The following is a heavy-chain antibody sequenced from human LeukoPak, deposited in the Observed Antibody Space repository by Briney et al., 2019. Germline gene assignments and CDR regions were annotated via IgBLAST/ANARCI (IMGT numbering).Heavy chain of an antibody. V-gene: IGHV1-69-2*01. CDR3: ATATTVTGPLDAFDI. CDR2: VDPEDGET. Sequence: ASVTVSCKVSGYTFTDYYMHWVQQAPGKGLEWMGLVDPEDGETIYAEKFQGRVTITADTSTDTAYMELSSLRSEDTAVYYCATATTVTGPLDAFDIWGQGTMVTVSS. CDR1: GYTFTDYY. J-gene: IGHJ3*02. D-gene: IGHD4-11*01.